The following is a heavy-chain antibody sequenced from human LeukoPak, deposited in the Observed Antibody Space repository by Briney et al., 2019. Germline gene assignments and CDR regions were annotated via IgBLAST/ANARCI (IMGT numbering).Heavy chain of an antibody. CDR3: ARGLQNYDFWSGYSGSYYFDY. J-gene: IGHJ4*02. V-gene: IGHV4-34*01. Sequence: SETLSLTCAVYGGSFSGYYWSWIRQPPGKGLEWIGEINHSGSTNYNPSLKSRVTISVDTSKNQFSLKLSSVTAADTAVYYCARGLQNYDFWSGYSGSYYFDYWGQGTLVTVSS. D-gene: IGHD3-3*01. CDR2: INHSGST. CDR1: GGSFSGYY.